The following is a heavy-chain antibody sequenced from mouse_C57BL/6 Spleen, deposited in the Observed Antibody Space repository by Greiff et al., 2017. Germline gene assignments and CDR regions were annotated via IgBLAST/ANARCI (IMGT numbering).Heavy chain of an antibody. CDR2: IWRGGST. V-gene: IGHV2-5*01. CDR1: GFSLTSYG. CDR3: ASIYYDYDEGAMDY. Sequence: VQLQESGPGLVQPSQSLSITCTVSGFSLTSYGVHWVRQSPGKGLEWLGVIWRGGSTDYNAAFMSRLSITKDNSKSQVFFKMNSLQADDTAIYYCASIYYDYDEGAMDYWGQGTSVTVSS. D-gene: IGHD2-4*01. J-gene: IGHJ4*01.